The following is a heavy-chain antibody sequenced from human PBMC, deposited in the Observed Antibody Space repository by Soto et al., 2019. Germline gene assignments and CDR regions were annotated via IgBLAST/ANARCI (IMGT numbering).Heavy chain of an antibody. Sequence: EASVKVSCKASGYTFTNYAMHWVRQAPGQRLECMGWINAGNGNTKYSQKFQGRVTITRDTSASTAYMELSSLRSEDTAVYYCARGGSLYWYFDLWGRGTLVTVSS. V-gene: IGHV1-3*01. J-gene: IGHJ2*01. CDR1: GYTFTNYA. D-gene: IGHD1-26*01. CDR3: ARGGSLYWYFDL. CDR2: INAGNGNT.